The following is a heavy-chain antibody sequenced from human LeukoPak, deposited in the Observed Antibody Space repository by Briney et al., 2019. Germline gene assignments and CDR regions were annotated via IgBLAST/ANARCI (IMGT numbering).Heavy chain of an antibody. CDR3: AKDTGYYYDSSVYLGY. V-gene: IGHV3-20*04. CDR2: INWNGGST. J-gene: IGHJ4*02. Sequence: PGGSLRLSCAASGFTFDDYGMSWVRQAPGKGLEWVSGINWNGGSTGYADSVKGRFTISRDNAKNSLYLQMNSLRAEDTALYYCAKDTGYYYDSSVYLGYWGQGTLVTVSS. CDR1: GFTFDDYG. D-gene: IGHD3-22*01.